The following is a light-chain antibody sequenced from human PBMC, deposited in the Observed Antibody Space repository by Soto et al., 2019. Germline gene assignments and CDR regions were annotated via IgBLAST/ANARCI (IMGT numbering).Light chain of an antibody. CDR2: LNNDGSH. J-gene: IGLJ1*01. V-gene: IGLV4-69*01. Sequence: QLVLTQSPSASASLGASVKLTCTLSSGHSSYAIAWHQKQPGKGPRYLMDLNNDGSHTKGDGIPDRFSGSSSGADRFLIISSLQSEDEADYYCSSYTSSSTGVFGTGTKLTVL. CDR3: SSYTSSSTGV. CDR1: SGHSSYA.